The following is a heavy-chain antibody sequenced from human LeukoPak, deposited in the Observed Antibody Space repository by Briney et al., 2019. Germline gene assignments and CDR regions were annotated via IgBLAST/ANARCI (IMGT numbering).Heavy chain of an antibody. D-gene: IGHD3-10*01. CDR1: GGTFSSYA. CDR3: ARVNTMVRNYYYYMDV. Sequence: GASVKVSCKASGGTFSSYAISWVRQAPGQGLEWMGGIIPIFGTANYAQKFQGRVTITADESTSTAYMELSSLRSEDTAVYYCARVNTMVRNYYYYMDVWGKGTTVTISS. V-gene: IGHV1-69*13. J-gene: IGHJ6*03. CDR2: IIPIFGTA.